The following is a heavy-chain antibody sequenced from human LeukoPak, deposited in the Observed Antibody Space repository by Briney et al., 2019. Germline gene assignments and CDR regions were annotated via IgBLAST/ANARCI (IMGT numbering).Heavy chain of an antibody. Sequence: GKSLRLSCAASGFTFSSYGMHWVRQAPGKGLEWVAIISDDGNNKGYADSVKGRFTISRDNAKNSLYLQMNSLRAEDTALYYCAKEGPDSSGFIDYWGQGTLVTVSS. V-gene: IGHV3-30*06. CDR2: ISDDGNNK. CDR3: AKEGPDSSGFIDY. D-gene: IGHD3-22*01. CDR1: GFTFSSYG. J-gene: IGHJ4*02.